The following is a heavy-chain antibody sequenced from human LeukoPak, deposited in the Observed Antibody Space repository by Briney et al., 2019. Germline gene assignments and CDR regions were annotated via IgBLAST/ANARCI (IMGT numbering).Heavy chain of an antibody. CDR3: ARLTVTSGYNWFDP. V-gene: IGHV4-4*02. Sequence: PSGTLSLTCAVSGGSISSNWWSWVRQPPGKGLEWIGEIYHSGSTNYNPSLKSRVTISVDNSKNQFSLKLTSVTAADTAVYYCARLTVTSGYNWFDPWGQGTLVTVSS. J-gene: IGHJ5*02. CDR1: GGSISSNW. CDR2: IYHSGST. D-gene: IGHD4-17*01.